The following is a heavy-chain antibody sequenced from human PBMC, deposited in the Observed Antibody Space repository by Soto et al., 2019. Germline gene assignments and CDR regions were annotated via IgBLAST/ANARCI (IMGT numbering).Heavy chain of an antibody. J-gene: IGHJ4*02. CDR2: VAQGGYT. CDR1: NGSMTSSLW. V-gene: IGHV4-4*02. D-gene: IGHD5-12*01. Sequence: QLQLQESGPGLVKPSGTLSPTCTVSNGSMTSSLWWSWVRQSPGKGLEWIGEVAQGGYTSYNPSLKSRLTISQDRSRNQFSLRLTSVTAADTAVYYCARNRYGGYDFDSWGQGTLVTVSS. CDR3: ARNRYGGYDFDS.